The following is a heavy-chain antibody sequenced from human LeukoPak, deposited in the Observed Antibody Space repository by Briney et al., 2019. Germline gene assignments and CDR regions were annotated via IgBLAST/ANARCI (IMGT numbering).Heavy chain of an antibody. CDR1: GFTSDDYA. D-gene: IGHD6-19*01. J-gene: IGHJ4*02. CDR3: AFAVAGTFYFDY. V-gene: IGHV3-9*02. Sequence: GGSLTLSCAASGFTSDDYAMHWVRQAPGKGLEWVSGISWNSGSIGYADSVKGRFTISRDSAKNSLYLQMNSLGAEDTALYYCAFAVAGTFYFDYWGQGTLVTVSS. CDR2: ISWNSGSI.